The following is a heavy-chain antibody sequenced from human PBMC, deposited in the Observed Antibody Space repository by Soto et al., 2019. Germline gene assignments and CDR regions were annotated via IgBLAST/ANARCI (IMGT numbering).Heavy chain of an antibody. CDR2: IDPSDSYT. Sequence: GESLKISCKGSGYSFTSYWISWVRQMPGKGLEWMGRIDPSDSYTNYSPSFQGHVTISADKSIGTAYLQWSSLKASDTAMYYCARQEWLRSYYYYYGMDVWGQGTTVTVSS. CDR3: ARQEWLRSYYYYYGMDV. D-gene: IGHD5-12*01. J-gene: IGHJ6*02. V-gene: IGHV5-10-1*01. CDR1: GYSFTSYW.